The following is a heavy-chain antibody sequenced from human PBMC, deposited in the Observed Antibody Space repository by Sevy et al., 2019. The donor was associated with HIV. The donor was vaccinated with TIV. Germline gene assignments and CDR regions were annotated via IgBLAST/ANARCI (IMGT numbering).Heavy chain of an antibody. J-gene: IGHJ3*01. CDR1: GFTFSDYA. CDR3: ARNTYYYDSTGYGAFDL. CDR2: MNWKGDNT. V-gene: IGHV3-20*04. D-gene: IGHD3-22*01. Sequence: GGSLRLSCVASGFTFSDYAMSWVRQPPGKGLEWVSSMNWKGDNTGYAYSLKGRFTISRDSTKNSLFLQINSLRVEDTALYYCARNTYYYDSTGYGAFDLWGQGTMVTVSS.